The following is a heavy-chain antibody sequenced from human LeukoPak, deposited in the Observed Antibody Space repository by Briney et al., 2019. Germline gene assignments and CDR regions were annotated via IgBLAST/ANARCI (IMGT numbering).Heavy chain of an antibody. Sequence: PGGSLRLSCAASGFTVSSNYMSWVRQAPGKGLEWVSVIYSGGKTYYADSVKGRFTISRDNSKNTLYLQTNSLRAEDAAVYYCARGVANYYESSGYQNWGQGTLVTVSS. CDR2: IYSGGKT. CDR1: GFTVSSNY. J-gene: IGHJ4*02. D-gene: IGHD3-22*01. CDR3: ARGVANYYESSGYQN. V-gene: IGHV3-53*01.